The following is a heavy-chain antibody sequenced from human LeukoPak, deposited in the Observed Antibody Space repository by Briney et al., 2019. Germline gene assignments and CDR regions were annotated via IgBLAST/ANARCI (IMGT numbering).Heavy chain of an antibody. CDR2: INHSGST. CDR3: ARARIAVAGPYGY. CDR1: GGSISSYY. D-gene: IGHD6-19*01. J-gene: IGHJ4*02. Sequence: SETLSLTCTVSGGSISSYYWSWIRQPPGKGLEWIGEINHSGSTNYNPSLKSRVTISVDTSKNQFSLKLSSVTAADTAVYYCARARIAVAGPYGYWGQGTLVTVSS. V-gene: IGHV4-34*01.